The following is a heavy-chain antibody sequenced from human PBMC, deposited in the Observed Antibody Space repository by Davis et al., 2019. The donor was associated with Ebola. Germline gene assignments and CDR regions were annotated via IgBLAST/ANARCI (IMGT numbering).Heavy chain of an antibody. CDR1: GDSVSSNSAA. Sequence: SETLSLTCAISGDSVSSNSAAWNWIRQSPSRGLEWLGRTYYRSKWYNDYAVSVKSRITINPDTSKNQFSLKLSSVTAADTAVYYCARLGGIVVVPAAIRNYYGMDVWGQGTTVTVSS. V-gene: IGHV6-1*01. CDR2: TYYRSKWYN. D-gene: IGHD2-2*02. J-gene: IGHJ6*01. CDR3: ARLGGIVVVPAAIRNYYGMDV.